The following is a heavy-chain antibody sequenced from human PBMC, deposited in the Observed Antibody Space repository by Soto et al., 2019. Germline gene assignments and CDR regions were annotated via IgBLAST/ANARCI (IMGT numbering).Heavy chain of an antibody. D-gene: IGHD2-15*01. J-gene: IGHJ4*02. CDR3: VKQAHGLDGVAFDY. CDR1: GFIFSEST. V-gene: IGHV3-64D*06. CDR2: VSTSGRST. Sequence: HPGGSLRLSCSASGFIFSESTIYWVRQVPGKGLEAISAVSTSGRSTYYADSVKDRFTISRDNSKNTLFLQMGSLRPEDTAIYYCVKQAHGLDGVAFDYWGQGTKVTVYS.